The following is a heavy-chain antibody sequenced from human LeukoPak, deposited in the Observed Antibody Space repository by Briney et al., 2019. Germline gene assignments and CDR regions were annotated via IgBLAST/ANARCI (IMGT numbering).Heavy chain of an antibody. CDR2: IYYSGST. V-gene: IGHV4-59*01. J-gene: IGHJ5*02. CDR3: ARDSDADYSSSWYRGEPRYNWFDP. CDR1: GGSISSYY. Sequence: SETLSLTCTVSGGSISSYYWSWIRQPPGKGLEWIGYIYYSGSTNYHPSLKSRVTISVDTSKNQFSLKLSSVTAADTAVYYCARDSDADYSSSWYRGEPRYNWFDPWGQGTLVTVSS. D-gene: IGHD6-13*01.